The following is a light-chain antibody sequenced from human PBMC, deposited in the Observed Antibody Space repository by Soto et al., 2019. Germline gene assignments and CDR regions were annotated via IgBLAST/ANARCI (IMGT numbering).Light chain of an antibody. J-gene: IGLJ2*01. V-gene: IGLV2-14*03. CDR1: SSDIGAYND. Sequence: QSALTQPASVSGSPGQSSTISCTGTSSDIGAYNDVSWYQRHPGKAPKLVIYDVTNRPSGVSNRFSGSKSGSAASLTISGLQTEDEADYYCSSYTNSSTVVVFGGGTQLTVL. CDR3: SSYTNSSTVVV. CDR2: DVT.